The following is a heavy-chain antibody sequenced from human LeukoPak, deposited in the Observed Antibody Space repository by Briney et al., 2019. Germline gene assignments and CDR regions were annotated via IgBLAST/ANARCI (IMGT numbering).Heavy chain of an antibody. CDR1: GGSISSSNYY. CDR2: IYYSGST. J-gene: IGHJ6*03. V-gene: IGHV4-39*07. Sequence: SETLSLTCTVSGGSISSSNYYWGWIRQPPGKGLEWIGNIYYSGSTYYNPSLKSRVTISVDTSKNQFSLKLSSVTVADTAVYYCARGPWLQYYYYSHIDVWGKGTMVIISS. CDR3: ARGPWLQYYYYSHIDV. D-gene: IGHD5-24*01.